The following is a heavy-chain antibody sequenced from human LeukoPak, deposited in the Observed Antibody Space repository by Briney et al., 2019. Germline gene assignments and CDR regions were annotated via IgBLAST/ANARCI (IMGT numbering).Heavy chain of an antibody. V-gene: IGHV3-74*01. J-gene: IGHJ4*02. D-gene: IGHD2-15*01. CDR3: ARIFCNVGGCLDY. CDR2: IDTDGTTT. CDR1: GFTFSSYW. Sequence: GGSLRLSCAASGFTFSSYWMHWVRQPPGKGLEWVSRIDTDGTTTTYADSVKGRFTISRDNAKNTLYLQMNSLRAEDTAVYYCARIFCNVGGCLDYWGQGTLVTVSS.